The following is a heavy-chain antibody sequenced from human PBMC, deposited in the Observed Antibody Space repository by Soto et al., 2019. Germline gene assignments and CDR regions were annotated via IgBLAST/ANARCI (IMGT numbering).Heavy chain of an antibody. J-gene: IGHJ6*02. D-gene: IGHD4-17*01. Sequence: PSETLSLTCTVSGGSISSYYWSWIRQPPGKGLEWIGYIYYSGSTNYNPSLKSRVTISVDTSKNQFSLKLSSVTAADTAVYYCVRVCRYGDYGRAEYYYYYYGMDVWGQGTTVTVSS. V-gene: IGHV4-59*01. CDR3: VRVCRYGDYGRAEYYYYYYGMDV. CDR1: GGSISSYY. CDR2: IYYSGST.